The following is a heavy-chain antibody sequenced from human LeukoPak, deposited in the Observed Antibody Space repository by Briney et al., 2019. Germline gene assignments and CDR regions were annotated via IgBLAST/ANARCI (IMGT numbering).Heavy chain of an antibody. J-gene: IGHJ4*02. CDR3: ARDGDRRGGYQPDY. CDR2: MNPNSGNT. D-gene: IGHD2-15*01. V-gene: IGHV1-8*01. CDR1: GYTFTRYD. Sequence: GASVKVSCKASGYTFTRYDINWVRQATGQGLEWMGWMNPNSGNTGYAQKFQGRVTMTRNTSISTAYMELSSLRSEDTAVYFCARDGDRRGGYQPDYWGQGTLVTVSS.